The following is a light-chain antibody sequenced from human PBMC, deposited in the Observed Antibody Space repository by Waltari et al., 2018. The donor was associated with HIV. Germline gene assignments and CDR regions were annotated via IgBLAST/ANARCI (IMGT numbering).Light chain of an antibody. Sequence: DIVMNQSPDSLAVSLGEWPNLNCNFSQSFLYSPNNKNYLAWYQQKPGQPAKLLIYWASTRESGVPERFSGSGSQTDFTLSISSLQAEDAAVYYCQQYHSVPHTFGQGTKVEIK. CDR2: WAS. V-gene: IGKV4-1*01. CDR1: QSFLYSPNNKNY. CDR3: QQYHSVPHT. J-gene: IGKJ2*01.